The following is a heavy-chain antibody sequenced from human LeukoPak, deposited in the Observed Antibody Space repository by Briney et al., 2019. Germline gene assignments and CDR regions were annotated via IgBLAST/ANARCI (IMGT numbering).Heavy chain of an antibody. Sequence: QPGGSLRLSCAASGFTFSSYAMSWVRQAPGKGLEWVSAISGSGGSTYYADPVKGRFTISRDNSKNTLYLQMNSLRAEDTAVYYCAKDTADGGRRLDYWGQGTLVTVSS. CDR3: AKDTADGGRRLDY. CDR1: GFTFSSYA. CDR2: ISGSGGST. V-gene: IGHV3-23*01. D-gene: IGHD3-16*01. J-gene: IGHJ4*02.